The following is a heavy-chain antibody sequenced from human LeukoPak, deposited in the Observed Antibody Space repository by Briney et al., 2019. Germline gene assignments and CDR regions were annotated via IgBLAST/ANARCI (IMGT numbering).Heavy chain of an antibody. CDR1: GGSFSGYY. CDR3: ARAEYSSSWYCFDY. D-gene: IGHD6-13*01. J-gene: IGHJ4*02. V-gene: IGHV4-34*01. Sequence: SETLSLTCAVYGGSFSGYYWSWIRQPPGKGLEWIGEINHSGSTNYNPSLKSRVTISVDTSKNQFSLKLSSVTAADTAVYYCARAEYSSSWYCFDYWGQGTLVTVSS. CDR2: INHSGST.